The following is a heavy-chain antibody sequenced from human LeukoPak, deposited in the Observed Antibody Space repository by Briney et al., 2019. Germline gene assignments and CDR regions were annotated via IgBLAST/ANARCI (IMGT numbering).Heavy chain of an antibody. CDR3: TRGLVVLSATSWAFDI. Sequence: ASVRVSCKASVYTFTSYDINWVRQATGQGVGWVGWMNPNSGNTGYAQKFQARVSMTRNTSISTAYMELSSLRSEDTAVYYCTRGLVVLSATSWAFDIWGHGTMVTVSS. D-gene: IGHD2-15*01. CDR1: VYTFTSYD. CDR2: MNPNSGNT. V-gene: IGHV1-8*02. J-gene: IGHJ3*02.